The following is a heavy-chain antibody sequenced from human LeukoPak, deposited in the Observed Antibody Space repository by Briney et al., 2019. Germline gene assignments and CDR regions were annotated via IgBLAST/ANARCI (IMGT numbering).Heavy chain of an antibody. CDR3: ARSVAVVTATFGY. CDR2: INSDGSST. Sequence: PGGSLRLSCAASGFTFNSYWMHWVRQAPGKGLVWVSRINSDGSSTSYADSVKDRFTISRDNAKNTLYLQMNSLRAEDTAVYYCARSVAVVTATFGYWGQGTLVTVSS. CDR1: GFTFNSYW. D-gene: IGHD2-15*01. J-gene: IGHJ4*02. V-gene: IGHV3-74*01.